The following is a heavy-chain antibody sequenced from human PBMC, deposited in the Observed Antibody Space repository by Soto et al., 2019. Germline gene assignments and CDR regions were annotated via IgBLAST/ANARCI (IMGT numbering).Heavy chain of an antibody. CDR2: IXXXGXT. J-gene: IGHJ4*02. CDR3: ARRWYSSGWGPTDY. Sequence: PSETLSLTCAVYGGSFSGYYWSWIRQPPGKGLEWXGXIXXXGXTXXXPXXXXRVTISVDTSKNQFSLKLRSVTAADTAVYYCARRWYSSGWGPTDYWGQGTLVTVSS. V-gene: IGHV4-34*01. D-gene: IGHD6-19*01. CDR1: GGSFSGYY.